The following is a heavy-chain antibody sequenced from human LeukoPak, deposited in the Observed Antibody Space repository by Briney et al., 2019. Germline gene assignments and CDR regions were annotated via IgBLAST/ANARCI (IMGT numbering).Heavy chain of an antibody. D-gene: IGHD5-18*01. CDR3: ARDRAMDDY. Sequence: SETLSLTCTASGGSISSYYWSWIRQPPGKGLEWIGYIYYSGSTNYNPSLKSRVTISVDTSKNQFSLKLSSVTAADTAVYYCARDRAMDDYWGQGTLVTVSS. CDR1: GGSISSYY. V-gene: IGHV4-59*01. J-gene: IGHJ4*02. CDR2: IYYSGST.